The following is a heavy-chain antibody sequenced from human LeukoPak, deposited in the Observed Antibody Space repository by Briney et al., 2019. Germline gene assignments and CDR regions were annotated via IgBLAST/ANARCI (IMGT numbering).Heavy chain of an antibody. CDR2: IYYSGST. J-gene: IGHJ4*02. CDR1: GGSISSGGYY. Sequence: SETLSLTSTVSGGSISSGGYYWSWIRQHPGKGLEWIGYIYYSGSTYYNPSLRSRVTISVDTSKNQFSLKLSSVTAADTAVYYCASRLRSGAFDYWGQGTLVTVSS. CDR3: ASRLRSGAFDY. V-gene: IGHV4-31*03. D-gene: IGHD3-10*01.